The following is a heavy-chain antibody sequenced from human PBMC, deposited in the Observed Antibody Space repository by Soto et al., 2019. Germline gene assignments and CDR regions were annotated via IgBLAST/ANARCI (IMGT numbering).Heavy chain of an antibody. CDR1: GFTFSSYG. Sequence: GGSLRLSCAASGFTFSSYGMHWVRQAPGKGLEWVAVIWYDGSNKYYADSVKGRFTISRDNSKNTLYLQMNSLKTEDTAVYYCTTAPDIVVVPAAMRGGDYYYGMDVWGQGTTVTVSS. V-gene: IGHV3-33*01. CDR3: TTAPDIVVVPAAMRGGDYYYGMDV. J-gene: IGHJ6*02. D-gene: IGHD2-2*01. CDR2: IWYDGSNK.